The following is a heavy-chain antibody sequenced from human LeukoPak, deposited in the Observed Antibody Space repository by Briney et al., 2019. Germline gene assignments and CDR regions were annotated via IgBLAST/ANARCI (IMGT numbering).Heavy chain of an antibody. J-gene: IGHJ6*02. CDR2: ISYDGSIK. CDR1: GFTFGTYS. Sequence: GGSLRLSCAASGFTFGTYSMHWVRQAPGKGLEWVAVISYDGSIKYYADSVKGRFTISRDTSKNTLYLQMNSLRTEDTAVYYCARDIAYQLLRGGMDVWGQGTTVTVSS. CDR3: ARDIAYQLLRGGMDV. V-gene: IGHV3-30-3*01. D-gene: IGHD2-2*01.